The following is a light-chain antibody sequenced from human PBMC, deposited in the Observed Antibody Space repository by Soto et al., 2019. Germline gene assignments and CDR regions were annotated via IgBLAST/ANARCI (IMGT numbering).Light chain of an antibody. Sequence: EVVLTQSPATLSLSPGERATLSCRASQSVSVNFAWYQHKPGQAPSLLICRASTRATGSPGRCSGSGSGTEVTLTISSLQSEDFAVYYCQQYNNWPPWTFGQGTKVDI. V-gene: IGKV3-15*01. CDR3: QQYNNWPPWT. CDR1: QSVSVN. J-gene: IGKJ1*01. CDR2: RAS.